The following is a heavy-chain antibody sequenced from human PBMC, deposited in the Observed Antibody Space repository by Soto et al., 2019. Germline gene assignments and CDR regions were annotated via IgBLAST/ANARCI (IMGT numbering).Heavy chain of an antibody. J-gene: IGHJ5*02. V-gene: IGHV3-23*01. D-gene: IGHD4-17*01. CDR1: GFTLRNYA. Sequence: SCAASGFTLRNYAMTWAFQAPGKGLEWVSSLLRSGSSAYYADSVRGRFTISSDTSANSLYLQMDNLRAEDTAIYYCAKDAISGDGIWLMDSWGQGTVVTVSS. CDR3: AKDAISGDGIWLMDS. CDR2: LLRSGSSA.